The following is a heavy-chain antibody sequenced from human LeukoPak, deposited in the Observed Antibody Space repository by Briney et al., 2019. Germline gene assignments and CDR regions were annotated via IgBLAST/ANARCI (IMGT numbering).Heavy chain of an antibody. D-gene: IGHD6-6*01. V-gene: IGHV4-39*07. J-gene: IGHJ6*03. CDR2: LYYSGST. CDR3: ARVVRAARSGIYYYYMDV. CDR1: GGSISSSSYY. Sequence: PSETLSLTCTVSGGSISSSSYYWGWIRQPPGKGLEWIGYLYYSGSTNYNPSLKSRVTMSLDTSKNQFSLNLSSVTAADTAVYYCARVVRAARSGIYYYYMDVWGKGTTVTVSS.